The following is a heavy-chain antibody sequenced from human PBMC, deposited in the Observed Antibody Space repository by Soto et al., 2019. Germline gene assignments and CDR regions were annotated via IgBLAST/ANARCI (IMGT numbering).Heavy chain of an antibody. CDR2: IYHSGST. V-gene: IGHV4-30-2*01. CDR1: GGSISSGGYS. D-gene: IGHD3-22*01. J-gene: IGHJ6*02. Sequence: QLQLQESGSGLVKPSQTLSLTCAVSGGSISSGGYSWSWIRQPPGKGLEWIGYIYHSGSTYYNPSLKSRVTISVDRSKNQFSLKLSSVTAADTAVYYCARADSSGYYSNYYYGMDVWGQGTTVTVSS. CDR3: ARADSSGYYSNYYYGMDV.